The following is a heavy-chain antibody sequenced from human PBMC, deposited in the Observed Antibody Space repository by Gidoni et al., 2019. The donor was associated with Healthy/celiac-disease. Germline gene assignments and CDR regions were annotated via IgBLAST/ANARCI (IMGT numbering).Heavy chain of an antibody. CDR2: ISSSGSYI. Sequence: EVQLVESGGGLVKPGGSLRLSCAASGFTFSSYTITWVRQAPGKGLGWGSSISSSGSYIYYADSVKGRFTISRDNAKNSLYLQMNSLRAEDTAVYYCARGAAGWFDPWGQGTLVTVSS. CDR3: ARGAAGWFDP. V-gene: IGHV3-21*01. CDR1: GFTFSSYT. D-gene: IGHD6-13*01. J-gene: IGHJ5*02.